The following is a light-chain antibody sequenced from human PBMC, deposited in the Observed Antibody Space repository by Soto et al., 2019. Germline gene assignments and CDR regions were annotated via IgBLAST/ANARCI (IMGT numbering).Light chain of an antibody. CDR2: DAS. CDR3: QQYNSYPALT. Sequence: DIQMTQSPSTLSASVGDRVTITCRASQSISSWLAWYQQKPGKAPKLLIYDASSLESGVPSRFSGSGSGTEFTLTISSLQTDDFSTYYCQQYNSYPALTFGGGTKVEIK. CDR1: QSISSW. J-gene: IGKJ4*01. V-gene: IGKV1-5*01.